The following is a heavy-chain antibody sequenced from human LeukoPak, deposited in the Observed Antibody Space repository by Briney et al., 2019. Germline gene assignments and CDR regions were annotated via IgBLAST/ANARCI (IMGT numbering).Heavy chain of an antibody. CDR1: GFTFSSYA. CDR3: AKDSGRIYSSGWYRYYYYGMDV. Sequence: GGSLRLSCAASGFTFSSYAMSWVRQAPGKGLEWVSAISGSGGSTYYADSVKGRFTISRDNSKYTLYLQMNSLRAEDTAVYYCAKDSGRIYSSGWYRYYYYGMDVWGQGTTVTVSS. CDR2: ISGSGGST. J-gene: IGHJ6*02. V-gene: IGHV3-23*01. D-gene: IGHD6-19*01.